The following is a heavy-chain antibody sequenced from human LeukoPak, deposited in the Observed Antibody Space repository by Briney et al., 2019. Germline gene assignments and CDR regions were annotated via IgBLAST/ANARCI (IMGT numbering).Heavy chain of an antibody. CDR1: GYAFNSYY. CDR2: INPSGGST. Sequence: ASVKVSCKASGYAFNSYYIHWVRQAPGQGLEWMGIINPSGGSTSYAQKFQGRVTMTRDTSTSTLYMEVSSLRSEDTAVYYCARGGYCDSSSCYLDYWGQGTLVTVSS. D-gene: IGHD2-2*01. V-gene: IGHV1-46*02. J-gene: IGHJ4*02. CDR3: ARGGYCDSSSCYLDY.